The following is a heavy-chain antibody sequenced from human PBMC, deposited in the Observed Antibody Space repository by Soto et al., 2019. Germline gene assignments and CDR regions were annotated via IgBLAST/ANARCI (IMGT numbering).Heavy chain of an antibody. J-gene: IGHJ6*02. CDR3: ARIASAGRGWDV. CDR2: IKQDGSEK. CDR1: GFTFSSYW. Sequence: EVQLVESGGGLVQPGGSLRLSCAASGFTFSSYWMSWVRQAPVKGLEWVGNIKQDGSEKNYVDFVEGRFTISRDNAANSLYLQMNSLRAADTAVYYCARIASAGRGWDVWGQGTTVVVSS. V-gene: IGHV3-7*01. D-gene: IGHD6-13*01.